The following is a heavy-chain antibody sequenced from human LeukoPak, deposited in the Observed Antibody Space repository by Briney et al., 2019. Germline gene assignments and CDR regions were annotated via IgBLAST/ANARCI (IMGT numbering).Heavy chain of an antibody. D-gene: IGHD4-17*01. CDR3: ASTQMRTVTTLFPSSGAPVDY. CDR2: IIHTGST. CDR1: GGSFTGCY. V-gene: IGHV4-34*12. J-gene: IGHJ4*02. Sequence: SETLSLTCAVYGGSFTGCYWTWIRQPPGKGLEWIGEIIHTGSTIYNPSLKSRVTISVDRSNNQFSLSLSSVTAADTAVYYCASTQMRTVTTLFPSSGAPVDYWGQGTLVTVSS.